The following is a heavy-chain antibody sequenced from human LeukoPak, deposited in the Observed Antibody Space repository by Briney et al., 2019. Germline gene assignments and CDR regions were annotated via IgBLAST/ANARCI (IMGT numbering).Heavy chain of an antibody. J-gene: IGHJ6*03. Sequence: KSSETLSLTCTVSGGSISSYYWSWIRQPPGKGLEWIGYIYTSGSTNYNPSLKSRVTISVDTSKNQFSLKLSSVTAADTAVYYCARQGSSSPDYYYYYYMDVWGKGTTVTVSS. V-gene: IGHV4-4*09. CDR1: GGSISSYY. CDR3: ARQGSSSPDYYYYYYMDV. CDR2: IYTSGST. D-gene: IGHD6-6*01.